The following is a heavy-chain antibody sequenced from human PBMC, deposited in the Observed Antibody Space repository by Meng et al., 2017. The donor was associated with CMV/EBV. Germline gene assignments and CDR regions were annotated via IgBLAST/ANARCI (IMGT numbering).Heavy chain of an antibody. J-gene: IGHJ6*02. CDR2: ISGSGGST. CDR3: ANGRFLEWLSHYYYGMDV. Sequence: GESPKISCAASGFTFSSYAMSWVRQAPGKGLEWVSAISGSGGSTYYGDSVKGRFTISRDNSKNTLYLQMNSLRAEDTAVYYCANGRFLEWLSHYYYGMDVWGQGTTVTVSS. V-gene: IGHV3-23*01. CDR1: GFTFSSYA. D-gene: IGHD3-3*01.